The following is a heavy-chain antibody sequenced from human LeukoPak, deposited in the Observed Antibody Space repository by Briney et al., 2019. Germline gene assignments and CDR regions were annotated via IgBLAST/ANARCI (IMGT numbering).Heavy chain of an antibody. CDR2: IYYSGST. V-gene: IGHV4-30-4*01. J-gene: IGHJ3*02. CDR3: ARAFYDIMIGDAFDI. Sequence: PSETLCLTCTVSGGSISSGDYYWSWIRQPPGKGLEWIGYIYYSGSTYYNPSLKSRVTISVDTSKNQFSLKLSSVTAADTAVYYCARAFYDIMIGDAFDIWGKGKMVTVS. D-gene: IGHD3-16*01. CDR1: GGSISSGDYY.